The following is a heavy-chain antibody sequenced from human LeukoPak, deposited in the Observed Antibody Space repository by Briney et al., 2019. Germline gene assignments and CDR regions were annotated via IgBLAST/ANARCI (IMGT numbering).Heavy chain of an antibody. CDR1: GGSISSYY. Sequence: SETLSLTCTVSGGSISSYYWSWIRQPPGKGLDWVGSIYYSGSTYYNPSLKSRVTISVATSKNQISLNLTSVTAADTALYYCARLTSRLYTGYYFDLWGQGTLVTVSS. V-gene: IGHV4-59*05. J-gene: IGHJ4*02. CDR3: ARLTSRLYTGYYFDL. CDR2: IYYSGST. D-gene: IGHD3-16*01.